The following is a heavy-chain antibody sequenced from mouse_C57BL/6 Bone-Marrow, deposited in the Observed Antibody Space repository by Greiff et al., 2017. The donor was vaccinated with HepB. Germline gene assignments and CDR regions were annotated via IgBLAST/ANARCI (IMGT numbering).Heavy chain of an antibody. Sequence: VMLVESGAELAKPGASVKLSCKASGYTFTSYRMHWVKQRPGQGLEWIGYINPSSGYTKYNQKFKDKATLTADKSSSTAYMQLSSLTYEDSAVYYCASGDGNYFFAYWGQGTLVTVTA. CDR1: GYTFTSYR. J-gene: IGHJ3*01. CDR2: INPSSGYT. D-gene: IGHD2-1*01. V-gene: IGHV1-7*01. CDR3: ASGDGNYFFAY.